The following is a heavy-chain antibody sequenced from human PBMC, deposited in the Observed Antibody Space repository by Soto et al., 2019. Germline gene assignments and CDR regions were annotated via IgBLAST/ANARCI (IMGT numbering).Heavy chain of an antibody. CDR1: GYTFTNYG. V-gene: IGHV1-18*01. Sequence: QVQLVQSGAEVKKPGASVKVSCKASGYTFTNYGFSWVRQAPGQGLEWMGWISGYNGNTNYAERPQGRVTMTTDTSTTTAYMELKCLRYDDTAVYYCAREGQLGYWGQGTPVTVSS. J-gene: IGHJ4*02. D-gene: IGHD6-6*01. CDR2: ISGYNGNT. CDR3: AREGQLGY.